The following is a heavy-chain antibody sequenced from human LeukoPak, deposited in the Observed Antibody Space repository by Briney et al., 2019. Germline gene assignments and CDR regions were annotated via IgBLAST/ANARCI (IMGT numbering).Heavy chain of an antibody. D-gene: IGHD6-13*01. CDR1: GFTVSRNY. Sequence: GSLRLSCAASGFTVSRNYMSWVRQAPGKGLEWVSVIYSGGRTYYADSVKGRFTISRDNSKNTQYLQMNRLRAEDTAVYYCARAGPSSSWHQFDYWGQGTLVTVSS. CDR3: ARAGPSSSWHQFDY. J-gene: IGHJ4*02. V-gene: IGHV3-66*01. CDR2: IYSGGRT.